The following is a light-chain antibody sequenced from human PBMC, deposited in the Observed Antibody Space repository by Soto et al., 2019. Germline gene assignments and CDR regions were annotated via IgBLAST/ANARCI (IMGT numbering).Light chain of an antibody. CDR3: QQYGGSPRT. V-gene: IGKV3-20*01. CDR1: QSISINY. Sequence: EIVLTQSPGTLSLSPGERATLSCRASQSISINYLAWYQQTPGQAPRLLIYDASNRAAGIPDRFSGSGSGTDFTLTISRLEPEDFGVYHCQQYGGSPRTFGQGTKVDIK. CDR2: DAS. J-gene: IGKJ1*01.